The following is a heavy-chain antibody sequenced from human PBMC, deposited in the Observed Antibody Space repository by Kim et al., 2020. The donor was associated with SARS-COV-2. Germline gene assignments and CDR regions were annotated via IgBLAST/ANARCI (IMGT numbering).Heavy chain of an antibody. CDR3: ARDVSLDYYSYNGMDV. V-gene: IGHV3-11*05. J-gene: IGHJ6*02. Sequence: DYVKGRVTISRDNAKNSLYLQRNSLRAEDTAVYYFARDVSLDYYSYNGMDVWGQGTTVTVSS.